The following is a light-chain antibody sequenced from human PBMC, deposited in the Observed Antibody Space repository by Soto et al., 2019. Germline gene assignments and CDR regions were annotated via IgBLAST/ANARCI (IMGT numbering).Light chain of an antibody. CDR3: GPYTRPATPSV. CDR1: STDVGGYNY. Sequence: QAVRAQPSSVSGSPGQSMTISCTGTSTDVGGYNYVSWYQHHPGKGPKLIIYEVSNRPSRVSDRFSGSKSGNKASLIISNLEAEDESDYYCGPYTRPATPSVLGTGTKVTVL. J-gene: IGLJ1*01. V-gene: IGLV2-14*01. CDR2: EVS.